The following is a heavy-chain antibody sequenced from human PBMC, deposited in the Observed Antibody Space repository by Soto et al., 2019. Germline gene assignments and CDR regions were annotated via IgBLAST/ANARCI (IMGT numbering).Heavy chain of an antibody. CDR3: ARVRYSAYGGYYFDY. Sequence: EVQMVESGGGLVQPGGSLRLSCAASGFTFSSYEMNWVRQAPGKGLEWFSYISGSGSAIYYADSVKGRFTISRDNAKYSLDVQVNSLRAEDTAVYYCARVRYSAYGGYYFDYWGQGTLVTVSS. V-gene: IGHV3-48*03. D-gene: IGHD5-12*01. J-gene: IGHJ4*02. CDR1: GFTFSSYE. CDR2: ISGSGSAI.